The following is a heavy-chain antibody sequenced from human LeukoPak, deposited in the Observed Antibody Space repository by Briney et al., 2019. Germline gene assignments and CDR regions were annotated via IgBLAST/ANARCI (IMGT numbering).Heavy chain of an antibody. V-gene: IGHV3-23*01. J-gene: IGHJ4*02. D-gene: IGHD3-10*01. Sequence: GGSLRLSCAASGFTFSSYAMSWVRQAPGEGLEWVSAISGSGGSTYYADSVKGRFTISRDNSKNTLYLQMNSLRAEDTAVYYCAKSGWFGELYYFDYWGQGTLVTVSS. CDR2: ISGSGGST. CDR3: AKSGWFGELYYFDY. CDR1: GFTFSSYA.